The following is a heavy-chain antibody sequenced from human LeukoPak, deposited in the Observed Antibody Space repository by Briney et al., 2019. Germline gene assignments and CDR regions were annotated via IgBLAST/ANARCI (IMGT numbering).Heavy chain of an antibody. CDR3: ARQRGVGSAYYYYYMDV. Sequence: SETLSLTCAVYGGSFSGYYWSWIRQPPGKGLEWIGEINHSGSTNYNPSLKSRVTISVDTSKNQFSLKLSSVTAADTAVYYCARQRGVGSAYYYYYMDVWGKGTTVTVSS. D-gene: IGHD1-26*01. CDR2: INHSGST. V-gene: IGHV4-34*01. J-gene: IGHJ6*03. CDR1: GGSFSGYY.